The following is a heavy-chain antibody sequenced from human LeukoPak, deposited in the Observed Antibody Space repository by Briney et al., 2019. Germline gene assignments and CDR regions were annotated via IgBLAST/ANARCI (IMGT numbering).Heavy chain of an antibody. D-gene: IGHD5-18*01. Sequence: PGGSLRLSCVASGFTFRNYAMSWFRQAPGKGLEWVSCISNSGGTTYYADSVKGRFAISRDTSKNTLYLQVDSLRVEDTAVYYCAKTSPGYTYGLLDYWGQVTLVTVSS. J-gene: IGHJ4*02. CDR1: GFTFRNYA. CDR3: AKTSPGYTYGLLDY. V-gene: IGHV3-23*01. CDR2: ISNSGGTT.